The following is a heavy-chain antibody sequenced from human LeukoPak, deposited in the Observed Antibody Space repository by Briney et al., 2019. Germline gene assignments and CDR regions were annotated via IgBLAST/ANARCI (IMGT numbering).Heavy chain of an antibody. CDR1: GFTFSSYA. D-gene: IGHD3-22*01. J-gene: IGHJ2*01. CDR3: TKNSLAVVITHYWYFDL. Sequence: PGGSLRLSCAASGFTFSSYAMNWVRQAPGKGLEWISAVSDTGRTTYYADSVKGRFTMSRDNSKNTVYLQMNSLRAEDTAVYYCTKNSLAVVITHYWYFDLWGRGTLVTVSS. CDR2: VSDTGRTT. V-gene: IGHV3-23*01.